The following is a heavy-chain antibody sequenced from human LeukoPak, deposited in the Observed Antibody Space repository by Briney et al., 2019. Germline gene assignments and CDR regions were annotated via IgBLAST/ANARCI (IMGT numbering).Heavy chain of an antibody. CDR3: ARSSPTHNWFDP. V-gene: IGHV1-46*01. D-gene: IGHD6-6*01. Sequence: DSVKASCKASRYTFSSSYMHWVRQAPGHGLEGMGIINPSGGSTSYAQKFQGRVTMTRDMSTSTVYMELSSLRSEDTAVYYCARSSPTHNWFDPWGQGTLVTVSS. CDR2: INPSGGST. CDR1: RYTFSSSY. J-gene: IGHJ5*02.